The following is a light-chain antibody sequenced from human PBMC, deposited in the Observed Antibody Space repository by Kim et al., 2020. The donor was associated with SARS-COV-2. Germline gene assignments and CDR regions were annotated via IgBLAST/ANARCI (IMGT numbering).Light chain of an antibody. CDR1: SLRSYY. Sequence: SSELTQDPAVSVALGQTVRITCQGDSLRSYYASWYQQKPRQAPVRVIYGKNNRPLGIPDRFSGSTSGNTGSLTITGAQAEDEADYYCNSWDTSGNHPIFGGGTKLTVL. CDR2: GKN. CDR3: NSWDTSGNHPI. J-gene: IGLJ2*01. V-gene: IGLV3-19*02.